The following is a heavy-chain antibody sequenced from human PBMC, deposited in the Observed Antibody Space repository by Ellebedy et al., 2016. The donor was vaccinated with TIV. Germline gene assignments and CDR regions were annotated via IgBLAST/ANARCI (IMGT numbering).Heavy chain of an antibody. CDR3: ATASLSGPHDAFDV. J-gene: IGHJ3*01. CDR1: GFTVSAKY. Sequence: GESLKISCAVSGFTVSAKYLSWVRQAPGKGLEWVSAITGSGGGTYYADSVKGRFTISRDNSKNSLYLQGHSLRAEDTAIYYCATASLSGPHDAFDVWGPGTMITVSS. V-gene: IGHV3-23*01. D-gene: IGHD3-10*01. CDR2: ITGSGGGT.